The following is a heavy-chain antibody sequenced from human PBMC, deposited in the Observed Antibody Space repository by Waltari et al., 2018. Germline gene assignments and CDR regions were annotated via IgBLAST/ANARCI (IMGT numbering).Heavy chain of an antibody. D-gene: IGHD3-16*01. CDR2: ISRGGST. CDR3: AKDQGGHFDY. J-gene: IGHJ4*02. Sequence: EVQLLESGGGLVQPGGSLRVACAACGFTFDSYDMRWVRQAPGKGLEWVSVISRGGSTYYADSVQGRFTISRDNSKNTLYLQMNSLRAEHTAVYYCAKDQGGHFDYWGQGTLVTVSS. V-gene: IGHV3-23*03. CDR1: GFTFDSYD.